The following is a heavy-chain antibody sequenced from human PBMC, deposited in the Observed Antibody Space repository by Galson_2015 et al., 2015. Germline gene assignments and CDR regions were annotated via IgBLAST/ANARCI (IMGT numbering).Heavy chain of an antibody. V-gene: IGHV5-51*01. Sequence: QSGAEVKKPGESLKISCKGSGYSFTSYWIGWVRQMPGKGLEWMGIIYPGDSDTRYSPSFQGQVTISADKSISTAYLQWSSLKASDTAMYYCARPYSSGWYPYYFDYWGQGTLVTVSS. CDR3: ARPYSSGWYPYYFDY. CDR1: GYSFTSYW. J-gene: IGHJ4*02. CDR2: IYPGDSDT. D-gene: IGHD6-19*01.